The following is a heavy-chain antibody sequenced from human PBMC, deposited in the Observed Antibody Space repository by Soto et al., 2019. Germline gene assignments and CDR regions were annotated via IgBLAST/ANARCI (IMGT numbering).Heavy chain of an antibody. CDR2: INPNSGGT. CDR3: ARDRGVAAAGTSYYYYGMDV. Sequence: ASVKVSCKASGYTFTGYYMHWVRQAPGQGLEWMGWINPNSGGTNYAQKFQGWVTMTRDTSISTAYMELSRLRSDDTAVYYCARDRGVAAAGTSYYYYGMDVWGQGTTVTVS. D-gene: IGHD6-13*01. CDR1: GYTFTGYY. J-gene: IGHJ6*02. V-gene: IGHV1-2*04.